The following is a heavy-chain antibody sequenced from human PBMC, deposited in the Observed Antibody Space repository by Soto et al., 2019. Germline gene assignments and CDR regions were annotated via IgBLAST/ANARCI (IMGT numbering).Heavy chain of an antibody. CDR3: ARGATQLWLED. D-gene: IGHD5-18*01. Sequence: QVQLQQWGAGLLKPSETLSLTCAVYGGSFSGYYWNWIRQAPGKGLEWIGEIHHSGTTNYNPSLKGRATISIDTSKNQISLRLSSVTAADTALYYCARGATQLWLEDWGQGTLVTVSS. J-gene: IGHJ4*02. V-gene: IGHV4-34*01. CDR2: IHHSGTT. CDR1: GGSFSGYY.